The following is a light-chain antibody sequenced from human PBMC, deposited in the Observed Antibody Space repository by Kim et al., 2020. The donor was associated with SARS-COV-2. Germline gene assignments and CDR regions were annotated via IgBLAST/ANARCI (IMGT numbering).Light chain of an antibody. CDR1: SLRNYY. J-gene: IGLJ2*01. V-gene: IGLV3-19*01. Sequence: SSELTQDPAVYVALGQTVRITCQGDSLRNYYASWYQQKPGQAPVLVFYGKNNRPSGIPERFSGSSSRNTASLTITGTQAEDEADYYCNSRDSSGVVFGGGTKVTVL. CDR2: GKN. CDR3: NSRDSSGVV.